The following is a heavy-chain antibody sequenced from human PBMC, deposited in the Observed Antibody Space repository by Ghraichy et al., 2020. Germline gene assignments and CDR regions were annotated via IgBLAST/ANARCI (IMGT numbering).Heavy chain of an antibody. V-gene: IGHV4-39*01. J-gene: IGHJ5*02. D-gene: IGHD2-2*01. CDR1: GGSISASTYY. Sequence: GSLRLSCTVSGGSISASTYYWGWIRQPPEKGLEWIGRVFYSGTTYYNPSLKSRVTISVDTSKNQFSLRLSSVTAADTGVYYCARLSTSSAFDPWGQGTLVTVSS. CDR3: ARLSTSSAFDP. CDR2: VFYSGTT.